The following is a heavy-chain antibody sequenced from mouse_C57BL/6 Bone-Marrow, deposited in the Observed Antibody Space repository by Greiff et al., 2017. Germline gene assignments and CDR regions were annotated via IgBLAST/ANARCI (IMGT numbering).Heavy chain of an antibody. V-gene: IGHV1-52*01. D-gene: IGHD1-1*01. CDR3: AGDGGSSYGAMDY. CDR1: GYTFTSSW. J-gene: IGHJ4*01. Sequence: QVQLQQPGAELVRPGSSVKLSCKASGYTFTSSWLNWVKQRPIKGLEWIGNIDPSDSETHYNQKFKDKATLTVDKSSSTAYMQLSSLTSEDSAVYYCAGDGGSSYGAMDYWGQGTSVTVSS. CDR2: IDPSDSET.